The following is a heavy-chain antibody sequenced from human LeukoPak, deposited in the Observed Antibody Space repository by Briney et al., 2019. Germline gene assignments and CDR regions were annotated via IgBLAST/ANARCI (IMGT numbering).Heavy chain of an antibody. CDR3: AIAPYSSGWYGVVDY. CDR2: ISSSSSYI. Sequence: GGSLRLSSAASGFTFSSYSMNWVRQAPGKGLEWVSSISSSSSYIYYADSVKGRFTISRDNSKNTLYLQMNSLRAEDTAVYYCAIAPYSSGWYGVVDYWGQGTLVTVSS. J-gene: IGHJ4*02. V-gene: IGHV3-21*01. CDR1: GFTFSSYS. D-gene: IGHD6-19*01.